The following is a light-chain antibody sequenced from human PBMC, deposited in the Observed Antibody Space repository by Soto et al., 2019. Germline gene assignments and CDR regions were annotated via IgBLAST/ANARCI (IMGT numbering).Light chain of an antibody. CDR3: SSYAGSNNYV. CDR1: SSDVGTYKY. J-gene: IGLJ1*01. V-gene: IGLV2-8*01. CDR2: EVS. Sequence: QSALTQPPSASGSPGQSVTISCTGTSSDVGTYKYVSWYQQHPGKAPKVMIYEVSKRPPGVPDRFSGSKSGNTASLTVSGLQAEDEADYYCSSYAGSNNYVFGTGTSLTVL.